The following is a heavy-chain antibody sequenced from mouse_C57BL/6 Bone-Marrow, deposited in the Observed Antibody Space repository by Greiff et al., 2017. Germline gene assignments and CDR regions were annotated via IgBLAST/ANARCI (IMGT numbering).Heavy chain of an antibody. CDR3: AREGELVDY. J-gene: IGHJ2*01. Sequence: EVNLVESGGGLVKPGGSLKLSCAASGFTFSSYAMSWVRQTPEKRLEWVATISDGGSYTYYPDNVKGRFTISRDNAKNNLYLQMSHLKSEDTAMYYCAREGELVDYWGQGTTLTVSS. D-gene: IGHD4-1*01. CDR2: ISDGGSYT. V-gene: IGHV5-4*01. CDR1: GFTFSSYA.